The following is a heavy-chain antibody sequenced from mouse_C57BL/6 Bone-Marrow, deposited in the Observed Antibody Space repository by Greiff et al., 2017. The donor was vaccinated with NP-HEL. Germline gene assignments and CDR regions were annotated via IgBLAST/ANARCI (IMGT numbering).Heavy chain of an antibody. D-gene: IGHD1-1*01. V-gene: IGHV1-4*01. CDR1: GYTFTSYT. Sequence: QVQLKESGAELARPGASVKMSCKASGYTFTSYTMHWVKQRPGQGLEWIGYINPSSGYTKYNQKFKDKATLTADKSSSTAYMQLSSLTSEDSAVYYCARKSRSYLYAMDYWGQGTSVTVSS. CDR3: ARKSRSYLYAMDY. CDR2: INPSSGYT. J-gene: IGHJ4*01.